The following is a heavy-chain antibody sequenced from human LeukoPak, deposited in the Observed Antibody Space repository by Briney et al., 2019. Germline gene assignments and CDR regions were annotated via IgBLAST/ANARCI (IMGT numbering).Heavy chain of an antibody. CDR3: VRDRGSYRPIDY. V-gene: IGHV3-30*03. CDR2: ISFDGRSE. J-gene: IGHJ4*02. CDR1: GFSFKTYG. D-gene: IGHD1-26*01. Sequence: GGSLRLSCAASGFSFKTYGMHWVRQAPGKGLEWVALISFDGRSEYYTDSVKGRFTISRDNAENSLYLEMNSLRVEDTAIYYCVRDRGSYRPIDYWGQGTLVTVSS.